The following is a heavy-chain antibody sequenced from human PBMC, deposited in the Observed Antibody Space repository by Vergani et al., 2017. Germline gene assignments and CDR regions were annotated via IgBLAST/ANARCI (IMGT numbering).Heavy chain of an antibody. D-gene: IGHD3-22*01. Sequence: EVQLLESGGGLVQPGGSLRLSCAASGFTFSSYAMSWVRQAPGKGLEWVSAISGSGGSTYYADSVKGRFTISRDNSKNTLYLQMNSLRAEDTAVYYCAKSXEYYDSSGRSAFDIWGQGTMVTVSS. V-gene: IGHV3-23*01. CDR3: AKSXEYYDSSGRSAFDI. CDR1: GFTFSSYA. CDR2: ISGSGGST. J-gene: IGHJ3*02.